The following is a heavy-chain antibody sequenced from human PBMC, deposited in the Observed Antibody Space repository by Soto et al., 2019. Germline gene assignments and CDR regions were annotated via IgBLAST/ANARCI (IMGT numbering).Heavy chain of an antibody. CDR2: INHSGST. J-gene: IGHJ4*02. CDR3: ARGLVMITFGGVIDHFDY. V-gene: IGHV4-34*01. Sequence: PSETLSLTCAVYGGSFSGYYWSWIRQPPGKGLEWIGEINHSGSTNYNPSLKSRVTISVDTSKNQFSLKLGSVTAADTAVYYCARGLVMITFGGVIDHFDYWGQGTLVTVSS. CDR1: GGSFSGYY. D-gene: IGHD3-16*02.